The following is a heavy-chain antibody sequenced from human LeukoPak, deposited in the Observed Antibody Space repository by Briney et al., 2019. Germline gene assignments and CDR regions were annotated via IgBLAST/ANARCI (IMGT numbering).Heavy chain of an antibody. V-gene: IGHV1-8*01. J-gene: IGHJ5*02. Sequence: ASVKVSCKASGYTFTSYDINWVRQATGQGLEWMGWMNPNSGNTGYAQKFQGRVTITADKSTSTAYMELSSLRSEDTAVYYCARAAGITMVRGVQKNWFDPWGQGTLVTVSS. D-gene: IGHD3-10*01. CDR1: GYTFTSYD. CDR3: ARAAGITMVRGVQKNWFDP. CDR2: MNPNSGNT.